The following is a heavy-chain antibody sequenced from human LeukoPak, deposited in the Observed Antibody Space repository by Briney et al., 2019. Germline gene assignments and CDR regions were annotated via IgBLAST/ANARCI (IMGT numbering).Heavy chain of an antibody. V-gene: IGHV4-4*02. J-gene: IGHJ4*02. CDR1: GGSISTTNW. Sequence: SETLSLTCGVSGGSISTTNWWSWVRPPPGQGLEWIGEISLSGLTNYSPSLNSRVTMSLDKPKNQLSLNLSSVTAADTAVYYCSRENGAFCPFGFWGQGTLVTVPS. CDR2: ISLSGLT. CDR3: SRENGAFCPFGF. D-gene: IGHD2-8*01.